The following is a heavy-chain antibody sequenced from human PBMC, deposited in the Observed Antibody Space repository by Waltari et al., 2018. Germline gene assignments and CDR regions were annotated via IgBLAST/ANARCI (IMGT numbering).Heavy chain of an antibody. D-gene: IGHD3-22*01. CDR2: IYYSGSN. CDR1: GGSISSYS. Sequence: QVQLQESGPGLVKPSETLSLTCTVSGGSISSYSWIWIRQPPGKGLEWIGYIYYSGSNNYNPSLKSRVTISVDTSKNQFSLKLSSVTAADTAVYYCARGDSSGYYYRRHYYYYMDVWGKGTTVTISS. J-gene: IGHJ6*03. V-gene: IGHV4-59*01. CDR3: ARGDSSGYYYRRHYYYYMDV.